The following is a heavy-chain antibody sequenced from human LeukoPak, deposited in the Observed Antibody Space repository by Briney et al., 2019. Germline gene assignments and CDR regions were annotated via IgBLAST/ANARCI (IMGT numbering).Heavy chain of an antibody. V-gene: IGHV3-74*01. J-gene: IGHJ4*02. CDR1: GNYW. CDR2: TNGDGSWT. D-gene: IGHD2-2*01. CDR3: VSFYETY. Sequence: GGSLRLSCAASGNYWMHWVRQAPGKGLVWVSHTNGDGSWTTYADSVKGRFTISKDNAKNTVYLQMNNLRAEDTAVYYCVSFYETYWGRGTLITVSS.